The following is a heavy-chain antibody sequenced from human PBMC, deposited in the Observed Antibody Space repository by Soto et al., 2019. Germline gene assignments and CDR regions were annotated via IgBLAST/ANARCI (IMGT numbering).Heavy chain of an antibody. CDR3: ARLPAFWRGSYSTLDV. V-gene: IGHV4-39*01. J-gene: IGHJ3*01. Sequence: QLQLQESGPGLVKPSDTLSLTCTVSGDSITDNYYYWGWIRQPPGKGLAWIGSVYYSGSPSFNPSLKSRVTRPVDTSKDQFSLNLSSVTAAATAVYYCARLPAFWRGSYSTLDVWGQGTVVTVSS. D-gene: IGHD3-3*01. CDR1: GDSITDNYYY. CDR2: VYYSGSP.